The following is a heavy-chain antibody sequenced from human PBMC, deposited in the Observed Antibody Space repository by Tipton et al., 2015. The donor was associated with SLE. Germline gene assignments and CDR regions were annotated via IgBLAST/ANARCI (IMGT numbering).Heavy chain of an antibody. CDR1: GGSISSGSYY. V-gene: IGHV4-61*09. D-gene: IGHD1-26*01. CDR2: IYTSGST. Sequence: TLSLTCTASGGSISSGSYYWSWIRQPAGKGLEWIGYIYTSGSTNYNPSLKSRVTISVDTSKNHFSLKVSSVTAADTAVYYCARGRLGDSQHHFDYWGQGTLVTVSS. CDR3: ARGRLGDSQHHFDY. J-gene: IGHJ4*02.